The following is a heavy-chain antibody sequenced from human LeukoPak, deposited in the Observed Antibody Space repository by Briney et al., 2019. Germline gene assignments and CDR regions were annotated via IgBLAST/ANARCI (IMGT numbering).Heavy chain of an antibody. CDR1: GYTFTSYG. CDR2: ISAYNGNT. CDR3: ARAILSSSWYYLY. D-gene: IGHD6-13*01. Sequence: GASVKPSCNASGYTFTSYGISWVRQAPGQGVGWMGWISAYNGNTNYAQKLQGRVTMTTDTSTSTAYMELRSLRSDNTAVYYCARAILSSSWYYLYWGQGTLVTVSS. J-gene: IGHJ4*02. V-gene: IGHV1-18*01.